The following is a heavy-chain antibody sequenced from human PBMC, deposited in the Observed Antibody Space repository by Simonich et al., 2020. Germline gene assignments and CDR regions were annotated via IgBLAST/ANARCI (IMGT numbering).Heavy chain of an antibody. CDR2: INSDGSST. V-gene: IGHV3-74*01. J-gene: IGHJ3*02. Sequence: EVQLVESGGGLVQPGGSLRLSCAASGFTFSSYWMHWVPQAPGKGLVWVSRINSDGSSTSYADSVKGRFTISRDNAKNTLYLQMNSLRAEDTAVYYCARDYSNYDAFDIWGQGTMVTVSS. CDR3: ARDYSNYDAFDI. CDR1: GFTFSSYW. D-gene: IGHD4-4*01.